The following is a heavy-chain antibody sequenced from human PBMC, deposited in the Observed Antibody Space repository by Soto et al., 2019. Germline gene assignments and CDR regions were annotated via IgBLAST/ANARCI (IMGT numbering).Heavy chain of an antibody. CDR3: ARLDNFGSSYPTY. V-gene: IGHV4-39*01. CDR1: GGSISSSSYY. J-gene: IGHJ4*02. D-gene: IGHD3-9*01. CDR2: IYYSGST. Sequence: GGSISSSSYYWGWIRQPPGKGLEWIGSIYYSGSTYYNPSLKSRVTISVDTSKNQFSLKLSSVTAADTAVYYCARLDNFGSSYPTYWGQGTLVTVS.